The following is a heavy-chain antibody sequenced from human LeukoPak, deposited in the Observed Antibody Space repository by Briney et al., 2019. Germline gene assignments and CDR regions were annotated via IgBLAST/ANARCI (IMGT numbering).Heavy chain of an antibody. D-gene: IGHD3-9*01. CDR3: ARGDVDWGGYFDY. J-gene: IGHJ4*02. Sequence: ASVKVSCKASGFTFTDYYIHWVRQAPGQGLEWMGWIYPNSGGTNYAQKFQGRVTMTRDTSISTAYVELNSLRSDDTAVYYCARGDVDWGGYFDYWGQGALVTVSS. V-gene: IGHV1-2*02. CDR2: IYPNSGGT. CDR1: GFTFTDYY.